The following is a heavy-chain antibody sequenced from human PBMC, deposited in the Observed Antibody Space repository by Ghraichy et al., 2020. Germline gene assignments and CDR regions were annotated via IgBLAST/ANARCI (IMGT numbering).Heavy chain of an antibody. CDR3: ARLGYSYGDFDY. Sequence: LNISCTVSGGSISSSSYYWGWIRQPPGKGLEWIGSIYYSGSTYYNPSLKSRVTISVDTSKNQFSLKLSSVTAADTAVYYCARLGYSYGDFDYWGQGTLVTVSS. CDR1: GGSISSSSYY. D-gene: IGHD5-18*01. V-gene: IGHV4-39*01. CDR2: IYYSGST. J-gene: IGHJ4*02.